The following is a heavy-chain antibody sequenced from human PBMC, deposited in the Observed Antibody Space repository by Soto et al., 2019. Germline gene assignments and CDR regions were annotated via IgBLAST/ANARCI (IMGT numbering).Heavy chain of an antibody. D-gene: IGHD3-10*02. V-gene: IGHV4-59*01. CDR2: IFHSLGA. CDR3: VRDLNCSGDY. J-gene: IGHJ4*02. Sequence: LSLTCTVSGGSTTSDYWSWIRQPPGKGLEWLGYIFHSLGAKYNPSLGSRGTISLDTSKNQLSLSLRSVTAADTAVYFCVRDLNCSGDYWGQGTLVTVLL. CDR1: GGSTTSDY.